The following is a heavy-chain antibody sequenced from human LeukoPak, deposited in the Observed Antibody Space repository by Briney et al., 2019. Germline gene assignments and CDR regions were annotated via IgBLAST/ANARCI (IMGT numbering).Heavy chain of an antibody. D-gene: IGHD1-26*01. J-gene: IGHJ3*01. CDR2: IYIGGDT. CDR3: AREVGSGSYLAHAFDL. Sequence: GGSLRLSCAASAFSLSRNFMGWVRQAPGKRLEWVSLIYIGGDTYYADSVKGRFTISRDNSKNTIYLQMNSLRVEDTAVYYCAREVGSGSYLAHAFDLWGQGTMVTVSS. V-gene: IGHV3-53*01. CDR1: AFSLSRNF.